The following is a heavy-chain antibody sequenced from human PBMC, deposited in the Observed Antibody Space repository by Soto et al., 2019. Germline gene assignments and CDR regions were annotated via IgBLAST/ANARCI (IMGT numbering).Heavy chain of an antibody. Sequence: ASVKISCKASGYTFTSYGISWVRQAPGQGLEWMGWISAYNGNTNYAQKLQGRVTMTTDTSTSTAYMELRSLRSDDTAVYYCARDNSNYRYYGMDVWGQGTTVTVSS. J-gene: IGHJ6*02. V-gene: IGHV1-18*04. CDR1: GYTFTSYG. CDR3: ARDNSNYRYYGMDV. D-gene: IGHD4-4*01. CDR2: ISAYNGNT.